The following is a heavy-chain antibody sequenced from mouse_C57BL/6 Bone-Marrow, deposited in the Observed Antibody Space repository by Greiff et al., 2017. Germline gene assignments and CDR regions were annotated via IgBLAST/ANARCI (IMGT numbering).Heavy chain of an antibody. CDR2: IYPGNSDT. V-gene: IGHV1-5*01. Sequence: VQLQQSGTVLARPGASVKMSCKTSGYTFTSYWMHWVKQRPGQGLEWIGAIYPGNSDTSYNQKFKGKAKLTAVPSASTAFMELSSLTNEVSAVYYCTHYGSSFYWYFDVWGTGTTVTVSS. D-gene: IGHD1-1*01. J-gene: IGHJ1*03. CDR3: THYGSSFYWYFDV. CDR1: GYTFTSYW.